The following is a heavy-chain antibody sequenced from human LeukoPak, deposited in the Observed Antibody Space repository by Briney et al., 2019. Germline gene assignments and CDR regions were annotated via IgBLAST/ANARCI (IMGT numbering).Heavy chain of an antibody. Sequence: GGSLRLSCAASGFTFNNYAMSWVRQAPGKGLEWVSAISGNGGSTYYADSVRGRFTISRDNSKSTLYLQMNSLRAEDTAVYYCAKAGYCSSTSCPADYWGQGTLVTVSS. CDR3: AKAGYCSSTSCPADY. CDR2: ISGNGGST. J-gene: IGHJ4*02. V-gene: IGHV3-23*01. CDR1: GFTFNNYA. D-gene: IGHD2-2*01.